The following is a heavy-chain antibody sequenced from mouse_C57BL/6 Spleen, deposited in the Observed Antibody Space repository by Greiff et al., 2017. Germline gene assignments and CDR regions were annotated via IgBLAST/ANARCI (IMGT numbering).Heavy chain of an antibody. Sequence: VQLQESGPGLVQPSQCLSITCTVSGFSLTSYGVHWVRQPPGKGLEWLGVIWSGGSTDYNAAFISRLSISKDNSKCQVFVKMNSLQADDTAIYYSAKNGIYLYFEGWGTGTTVTVSS. V-gene: IGHV2-4*01. D-gene: IGHD1-1*02. CDR1: GFSLTSYG. J-gene: IGHJ1*03. CDR2: IWSGGST. CDR3: AKNGIYLYFEG.